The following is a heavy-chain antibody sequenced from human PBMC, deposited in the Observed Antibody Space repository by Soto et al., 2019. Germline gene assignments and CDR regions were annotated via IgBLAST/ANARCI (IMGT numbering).Heavy chain of an antibody. Sequence: ASVKVSCKASGYTFTSYGISWVRQAPGQGLEWMGWISAYNGNTNYAQKLQGRVTMTTDTSTSTAYMELRSLRSDDTAVYYCARDTAAAEDYYYYYGMDVWGQGTTVTVSS. J-gene: IGHJ6*02. CDR3: ARDTAAAEDYYYYYGMDV. V-gene: IGHV1-18*01. CDR2: ISAYNGNT. D-gene: IGHD6-13*01. CDR1: GYTFTSYG.